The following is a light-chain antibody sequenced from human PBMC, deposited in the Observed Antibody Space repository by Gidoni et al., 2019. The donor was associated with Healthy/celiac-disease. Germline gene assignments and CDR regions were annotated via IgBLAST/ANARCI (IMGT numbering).Light chain of an antibody. Sequence: EIVLTQSPATLSVSPGERATLSCRASQSVSSYLAWYQQKPGQAPRLLIYDASTRATGIPSRFSGSGTEINFTLTISRLEPVEFAVYYCHQRSNWQTFGQGTKVEIK. J-gene: IGKJ1*01. CDR1: QSVSSY. V-gene: IGKV3-11*01. CDR2: DAS. CDR3: HQRSNWQT.